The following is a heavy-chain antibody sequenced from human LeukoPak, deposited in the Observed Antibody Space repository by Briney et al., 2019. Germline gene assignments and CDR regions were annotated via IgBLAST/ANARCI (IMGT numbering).Heavy chain of an antibody. CDR1: GGSISSGSYY. Sequence: SETLSLTCTVSGGSISSGSYYWSWIRQPAGKGLEWIGRIYTSGSTNYNPSLKSRVTISVDTSKNQFSLKLSSVTAADTAVYYCARENVGAIHDYWGQGTLVTVSS. V-gene: IGHV4-61*02. D-gene: IGHD1-26*01. CDR3: ARENVGAIHDY. CDR2: IYTSGST. J-gene: IGHJ4*02.